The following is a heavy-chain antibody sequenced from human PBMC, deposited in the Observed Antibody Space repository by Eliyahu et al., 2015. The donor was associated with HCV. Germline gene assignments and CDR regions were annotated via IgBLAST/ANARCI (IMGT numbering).Heavy chain of an antibody. Sequence: EVQLVESGGGLVQPGGSLRLSCGASGITFSSFSMSWVRQAPGKGLEWVANIKQDGSEKYYVDSVKGRFTISRDNAKHSLYLQMNSLRFDDTAMYYCAVYGSNLLGGSFDYWGQGTLVTVSS. CDR2: IKQDGSEK. CDR1: GITFSSFS. J-gene: IGHJ4*02. D-gene: IGHD3-10*01. CDR3: AVYGSNLLGGSFDY. V-gene: IGHV3-7*01.